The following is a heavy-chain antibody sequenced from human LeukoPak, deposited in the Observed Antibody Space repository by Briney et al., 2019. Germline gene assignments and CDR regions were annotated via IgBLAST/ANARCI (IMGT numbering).Heavy chain of an antibody. CDR1: GYTFNSYG. V-gene: IGHV1-18*04. CDR2: ISAYNGNT. CDR3: AKVAVLDY. Sequence: GASVKVSCKASGYTFNSYGISWVRQAPGQGLEWMGGISAYNGNTNYAQKLQGRVTMTADTSTSTAYMELRSLSSDDTCVYYCAKVAVLDYWGEGGLVSAS. J-gene: IGHJ4*02.